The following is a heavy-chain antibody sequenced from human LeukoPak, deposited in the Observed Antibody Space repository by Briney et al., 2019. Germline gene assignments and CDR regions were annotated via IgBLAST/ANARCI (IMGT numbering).Heavy chain of an antibody. CDR2: IYNSGST. D-gene: IGHD4-17*01. Sequence: SETLSLTCTVSGGSISSGTYYWGWIRKPAGKGLEWIGRIYNSGSTKYNPSLKSRVTMSVDTSKNQFSLKLSSVTAADTAVYYCARDTTVTKDAFDIWGQGTMVTVSS. J-gene: IGHJ3*02. CDR1: GGSISSGTYY. CDR3: ARDTTVTKDAFDI. V-gene: IGHV4-61*02.